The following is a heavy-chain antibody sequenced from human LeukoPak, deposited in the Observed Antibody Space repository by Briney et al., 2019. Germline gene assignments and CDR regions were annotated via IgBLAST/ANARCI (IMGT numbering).Heavy chain of an antibody. CDR3: ARIGGSGTYWDY. CDR2: IKYHGSDE. V-gene: IGHV3-7*01. Sequence: GGSLRLSCAASGFTFIDYWMSWVRQPPGKGLEWVANIKYHGSDEHYVDSVRGRFTISRDNAKNSLFLQMNSLRAEDTAVYYCARIGGSGTYWDYWGQGTLVTVSS. J-gene: IGHJ4*02. D-gene: IGHD3-10*01. CDR1: GFTFIDYW.